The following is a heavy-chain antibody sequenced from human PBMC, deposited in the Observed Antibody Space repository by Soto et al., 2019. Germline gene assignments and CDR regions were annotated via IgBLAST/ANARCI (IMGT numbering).Heavy chain of an antibody. V-gene: IGHV1-69*12. J-gene: IGHJ4*02. D-gene: IGHD6-13*01. CDR2: IIPIFGTT. Sequence: QVQLVQSGAEVKKPGSSVKVSCKASGGTFSNYAISWVRQAPGQGLEWMGGIIPIFGTTNYAQRFQGRVTITADESTSTAYMELSSLRSEDTAVYYCARVGSSWYTDYFDYWGQGTLVTVSS. CDR1: GGTFSNYA. CDR3: ARVGSSWYTDYFDY.